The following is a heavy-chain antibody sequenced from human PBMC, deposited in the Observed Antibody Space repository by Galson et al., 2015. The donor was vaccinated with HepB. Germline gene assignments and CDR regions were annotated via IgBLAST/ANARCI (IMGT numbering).Heavy chain of an antibody. J-gene: IGHJ4*02. CDR1: GFIFSDYY. V-gene: IGHV3-11*01. CDR3: AREGWLRAGYFDD. Sequence: SLRLSCAASGFIFSDYYMSWIRQAPGKGLEWISYISNGGNTIYYADSVKGRFTISRDNARNSLYLQMKSLRADDTAVYYCAREGWLRAGYFDDWGQGTRVTVSS. CDR2: ISNGGNTI. D-gene: IGHD5-12*01.